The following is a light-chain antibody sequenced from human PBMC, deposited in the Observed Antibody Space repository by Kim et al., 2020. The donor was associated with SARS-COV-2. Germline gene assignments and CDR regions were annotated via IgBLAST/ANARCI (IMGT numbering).Light chain of an antibody. CDR3: LLFNAFPYA. Sequence: IQLTQSPSSLSASVGDRVSITCRASLGVNDYLAWYPQSPGKAPKLLIYSSSTLNPGFPTRFSGSGSGTHFTPTISSLQPEDSATYYHLLFNAFPYAFGGGTKVDIK. V-gene: IGKV1-9*01. CDR1: LGVNDY. J-gene: IGKJ4*01. CDR2: SSS.